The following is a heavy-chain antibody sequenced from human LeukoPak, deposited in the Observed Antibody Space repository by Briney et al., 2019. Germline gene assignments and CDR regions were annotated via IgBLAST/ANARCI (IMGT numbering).Heavy chain of an antibody. Sequence: SETLSLTCTVSGGSISSYYWSRIRQPPGKGLEWIGYIYYSGSTNYNPSLKSRVTISVDTSKNQFSLKLSSVTAADTAVYYCARAPVWMDQLTTNWFDPWGQGTLVTVSS. CDR1: GGSISSYY. CDR3: ARAPVWMDQLTTNWFDP. CDR2: IYYSGST. J-gene: IGHJ5*02. D-gene: IGHD2-2*01. V-gene: IGHV4-59*01.